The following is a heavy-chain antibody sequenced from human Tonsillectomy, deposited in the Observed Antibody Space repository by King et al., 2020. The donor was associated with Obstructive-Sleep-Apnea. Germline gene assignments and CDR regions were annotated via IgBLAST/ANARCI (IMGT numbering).Heavy chain of an antibody. CDR1: EFTFSSYA. J-gene: IGHJ3*02. V-gene: IGHV3-30*04. CDR3: AGEGGYCSSTSCYSHAFDI. D-gene: IGHD2-2*02. CDR2: ISYDGSNK. Sequence: VQLVESGGGVVQPGRSLRLSCAASEFTFSSYAMHWVRQAPGKGLEWVAIISYDGSNKYYADSVKGRFTISRDNSKNTLYLQMNSLRVEETAGYYCAGEGGYCSSTSCYSHAFDIWGQGTVVTVSS.